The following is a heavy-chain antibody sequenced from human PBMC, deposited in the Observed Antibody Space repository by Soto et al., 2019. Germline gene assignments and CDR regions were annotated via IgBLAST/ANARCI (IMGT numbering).Heavy chain of an antibody. CDR3: ARVWGSSPIVGGLRWFDY. V-gene: IGHV4-59*01. CDR1: GGSISSYY. D-gene: IGHD3-16*01. Sequence: KTSETLSLTCTVSGGSISSYYWSWIRQPPGKGLEWIGYIYYSGSTNYNPSLKSRVTISVDTSKNQFSLKLSSVTAADTAVYYCARVWGSSPIVGGLRWFDYWGQGTLVTVSS. J-gene: IGHJ4*02. CDR2: IYYSGST.